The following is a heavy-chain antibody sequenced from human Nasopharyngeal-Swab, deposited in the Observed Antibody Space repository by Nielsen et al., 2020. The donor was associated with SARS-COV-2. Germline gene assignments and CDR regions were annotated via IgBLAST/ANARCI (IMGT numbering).Heavy chain of an antibody. Sequence: GGSLRPACEPSGSTLNRLAMSWVRQPPGQGLEWAAAISNKGDTTYYADSGEGRFTIPRDNSKNKMFLQMNNLRTDETAVYYCAKAGRDISSTNGFDLWGQGTLVTVSS. CDR1: GSTLNRLA. J-gene: IGHJ3*01. D-gene: IGHD3-9*01. CDR3: AKAGRDISSTNGFDL. V-gene: IGHV3-23*01. CDR2: ISNKGDTT.